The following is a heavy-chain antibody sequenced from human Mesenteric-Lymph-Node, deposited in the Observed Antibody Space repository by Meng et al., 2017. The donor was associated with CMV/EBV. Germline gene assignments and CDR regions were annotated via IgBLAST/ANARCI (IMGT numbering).Heavy chain of an antibody. CDR3: ARLQCSSTSCYVDS. J-gene: IGHJ4*02. CDR2: IRNTASSYST. CDR1: GFTLRDHY. Sequence: GESLKISCAASGFTLRDHYMDWLRQAPGKGLEWVGRIRNTASSYSTKYAASVKDRFSISRDHSKNLLFLQMNSLETGDTAVYYCARLQCSSTSCYVDSWGQGTLVTVFS. V-gene: IGHV3-72*01. D-gene: IGHD2-2*01.